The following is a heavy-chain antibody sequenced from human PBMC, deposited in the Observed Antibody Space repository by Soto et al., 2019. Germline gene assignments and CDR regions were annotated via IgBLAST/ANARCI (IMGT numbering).Heavy chain of an antibody. Sequence: SVKVSCKASGGTFSPYTINWVRQAPRQGLEWMGRIIPFHGDTNYAQKLQARVTITADKSTSTAYMELRSLRSDDTAVYYCARSSGSSSWSNRPDFDIWGQGTMVTVSS. D-gene: IGHD6-13*01. CDR3: ARSSGSSSWSNRPDFDI. V-gene: IGHV1-69*02. CDR2: IIPFHGDT. J-gene: IGHJ3*02. CDR1: GGTFSPYT.